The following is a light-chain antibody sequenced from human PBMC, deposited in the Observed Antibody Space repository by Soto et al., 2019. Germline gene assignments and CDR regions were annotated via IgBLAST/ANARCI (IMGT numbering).Light chain of an antibody. CDR2: GVS. V-gene: IGKV3-20*01. CDR3: QQYNHWPIT. J-gene: IGKJ5*01. Sequence: ENVLTPSPGILSLSQGQRATLSCRASQRLSASDIAWSQKKPGQAPKFLIYGVSSRATGIPDRFSGSGSGTDFTLTFSRLDPEYFAVEHCQQYNHWPITGGQGTRLE. CDR1: QRLSASD.